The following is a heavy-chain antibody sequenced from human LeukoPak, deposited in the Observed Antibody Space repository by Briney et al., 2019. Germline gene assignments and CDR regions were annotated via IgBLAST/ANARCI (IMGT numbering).Heavy chain of an antibody. Sequence: SGGSLRLSCAASGFTFSNYWMHWVRQAPGEGLVWVPRINSDGSSTSYADSVKGRFTISRDNAKNTLYLQMNSLRAEDTAVYYCARDLSGTYYIDHWGQGTLVTVSS. J-gene: IGHJ4*02. CDR3: ARDLSGTYYIDH. CDR1: GFTFSNYW. D-gene: IGHD1-26*01. CDR2: INSDGSST. V-gene: IGHV3-74*01.